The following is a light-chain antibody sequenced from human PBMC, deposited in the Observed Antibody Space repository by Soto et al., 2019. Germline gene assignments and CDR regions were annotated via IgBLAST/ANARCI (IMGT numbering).Light chain of an antibody. V-gene: IGKV3-20*01. CDR2: GAS. CDR1: PTVSSY. Sequence: ENVLTQSPGTLSLSPGERATLSCRASPTVSSYLTWYQQRPGQAPRLLIYGASKRATGIPDRHSGSGSGTDFTLTISRLEPEDFALYYCQQYGTSPITFGQGTRLEIK. CDR3: QQYGTSPIT. J-gene: IGKJ5*01.